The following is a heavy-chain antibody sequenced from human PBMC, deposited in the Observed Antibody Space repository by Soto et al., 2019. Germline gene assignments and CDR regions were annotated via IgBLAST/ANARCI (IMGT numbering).Heavy chain of an antibody. J-gene: IGHJ4*02. CDR1: GFTFSSYG. V-gene: IGHV3-33*01. CDR3: ARDDDLDYGDYNFDY. CDR2: IWYDGSNK. D-gene: IGHD4-17*01. Sequence: QVQLVESGGGVVQPGRSLRLSCAASGFTFSSYGRHWVRQAPGKGLEWVAVIWYDGSNKYYADSVKGRFTISRDNSKNTLYLQMNSLRAEDTAVYYCARDDDLDYGDYNFDYWGQGTLVTVSS.